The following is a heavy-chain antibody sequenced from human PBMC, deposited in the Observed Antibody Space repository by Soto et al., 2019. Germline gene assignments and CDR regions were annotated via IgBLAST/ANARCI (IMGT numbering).Heavy chain of an antibody. Sequence: LRLSCASSGFTFSSYAMHWVLQAPGTGLEWVAVISYDGSNKYYADSVKGRFTISRDNSKNTLYLQMNSLRAEDTAVYYCARVGITIFGVVHYYYYGMDVWGQGTTVTVSS. J-gene: IGHJ6*02. CDR3: ARVGITIFGVVHYYYYGMDV. CDR1: GFTFSSYA. CDR2: ISYDGSNK. V-gene: IGHV3-30-3*01. D-gene: IGHD3-3*01.